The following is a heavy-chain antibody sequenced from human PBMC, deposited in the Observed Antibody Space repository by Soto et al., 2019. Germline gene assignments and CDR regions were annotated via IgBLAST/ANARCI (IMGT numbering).Heavy chain of an antibody. J-gene: IGHJ6*03. V-gene: IGHV1-69*02. D-gene: IGHD2-15*01. Sequence: SVKVSCKASGGTFSSYTISWVRQAPGQGLEWMGRIIPILGIANYAQKFQGRVTITADKSTSTAYMELSSLRSEDTAVYYCARGDKVKDYYYYMDVWGKGTTVTVSS. CDR3: ARGDKVKDYYYYMDV. CDR2: IIPILGIA. CDR1: GGTFSSYT.